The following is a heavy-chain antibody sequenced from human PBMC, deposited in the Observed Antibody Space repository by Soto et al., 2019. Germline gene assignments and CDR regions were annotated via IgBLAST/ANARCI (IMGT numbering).Heavy chain of an antibody. CDR1: GFTFSNAW. J-gene: IGHJ4*02. CDR3: ALLGGIAAANDY. V-gene: IGHV3-15*07. D-gene: IGHD6-13*01. Sequence: PWGSLRLSCAASGFTFSNAWMNWVRQAPGKGLEWVGRIKSKTDGGTTDYAAPVKGRFTISRDDSKNTLYLQMNSLKTEDTAVYYCALLGGIAAANDYWGQGTLVTVSS. CDR2: IKSKTDGGTT.